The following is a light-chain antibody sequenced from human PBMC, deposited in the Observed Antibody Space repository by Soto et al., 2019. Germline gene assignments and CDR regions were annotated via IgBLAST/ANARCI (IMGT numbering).Light chain of an antibody. Sequence: DIQMTQSPSSLSASVGDRVTITYRASQDISIYLNWFQQKPGKAPKLLIYDASNLEKGVPSRFTGSGSGTDFTLTINSLQPDEIATYYCQQYNVVPPTFGQGTRLEI. J-gene: IGKJ2*01. V-gene: IGKV1-33*01. CDR3: QQYNVVPPT. CDR1: QDISIY. CDR2: DAS.